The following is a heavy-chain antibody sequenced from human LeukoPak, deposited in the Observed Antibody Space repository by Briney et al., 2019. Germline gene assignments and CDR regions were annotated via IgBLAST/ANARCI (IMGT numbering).Heavy chain of an antibody. V-gene: IGHV3-30*02. CDR2: IRNDGSNE. CDR1: GFTFSSYG. D-gene: IGHD3-10*01. J-gene: IGHJ4*02. Sequence: GGSLRLSCAASGFTFSSYGMHWVRQAPGKGLEWVSFIRNDGSNEYYADSVKGRFTISRDNSKNTLYLQMNSLRAEDTAVYYCAKSAGYYGSGSSNEIDYWGQGTLVTVSS. CDR3: AKSAGYYGSGSSNEIDY.